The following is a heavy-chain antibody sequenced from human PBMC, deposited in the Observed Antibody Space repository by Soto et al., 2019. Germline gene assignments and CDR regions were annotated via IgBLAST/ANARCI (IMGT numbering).Heavy chain of an antibody. D-gene: IGHD6-19*01. V-gene: IGHV4-39*01. J-gene: IGHJ5*02. CDR2: IYYSGST. CDR1: GGSISSSSYY. CDR3: ARRQRRSSGYFDP. Sequence: SETLSLTCTVSGGSISSSSYYWGWIRQPPGKGLEWIGSIYYSGSTYYNPSLKSRVTISVDTSKNQFSLKLSSVTAADTAVYYCARRQRRSSGYFDPWGQGTLVTVSS.